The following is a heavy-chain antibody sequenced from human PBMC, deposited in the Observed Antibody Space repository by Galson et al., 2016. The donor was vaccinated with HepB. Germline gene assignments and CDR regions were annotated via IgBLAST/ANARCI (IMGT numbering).Heavy chain of an antibody. J-gene: IGHJ4*02. CDR3: ARVSLVTANIWPWSAVEY. CDR1: GDSVSSNSAA. V-gene: IGHV6-1*01. CDR2: TYYRSNWHY. Sequence: CAISGDSVSSNSAAWNWIRQSPSRGLEWLGRTYYRSNWHYDYAVSVKGRITINPDTSKNQFSLQLNSVTPEDTAVYYCARVSLVTANIWPWSAVEYWGQGALVTVSS. D-gene: IGHD5-18*01.